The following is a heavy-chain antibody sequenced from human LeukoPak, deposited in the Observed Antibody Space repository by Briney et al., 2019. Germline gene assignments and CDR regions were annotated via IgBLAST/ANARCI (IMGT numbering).Heavy chain of an antibody. D-gene: IGHD1-7*01. J-gene: IGHJ3*02. CDR2: ISGSGGST. V-gene: IGHV3-23*01. CDR1: GFTFSSYA. CDR3: AKDVGWGGTTGQDAFDI. Sequence: GGSLRLSCAASGFTFSSYAMSWVRQAPGKGLEWVSAISGSGGSTYYADSVKGRFTISRDNSKNTLYLQMNSLRAEDTAVYYCAKDVGWGGTTGQDAFDIWGQGTMVTVSS.